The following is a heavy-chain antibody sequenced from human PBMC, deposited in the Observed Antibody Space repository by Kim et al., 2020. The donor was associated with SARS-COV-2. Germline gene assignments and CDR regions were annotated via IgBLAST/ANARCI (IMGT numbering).Heavy chain of an antibody. D-gene: IGHD1-26*01. CDR3: ARGEGVNDFYGMDV. CDR2: IYSGGST. CDR1: GFTVSSNY. J-gene: IGHJ6*02. V-gene: IGHV3-53*01. Sequence: GGSLRLSCAASGFTVSSNYMSWVRQAPGKGLEWVSVIYSGGSTYYADSVKGRFTNTRDNNKNTLYLQMNSLRAEDTAAYYYARGEGVNDFYGMDVWGQGTTVTVSS.